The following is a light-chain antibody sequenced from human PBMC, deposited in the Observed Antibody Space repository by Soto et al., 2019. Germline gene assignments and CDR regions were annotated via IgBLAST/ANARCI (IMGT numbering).Light chain of an antibody. J-gene: IGKJ1*01. CDR3: QQYNSYSGT. V-gene: IGKV1-5*01. CDR1: QSISSW. CDR2: DAS. Sequence: DIQMTQSPSTLSASVGDRVTITCRASQSISSWLAWYQQKPGKAPKLLIYDASSLESGVPSRFSGSGSGTEFTLTLSSRQPDDFATYYCQQYNSYSGTLGQGTKVEIK.